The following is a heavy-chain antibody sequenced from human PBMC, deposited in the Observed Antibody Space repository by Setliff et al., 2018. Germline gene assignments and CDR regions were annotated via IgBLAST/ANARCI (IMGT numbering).Heavy chain of an antibody. Sequence: PSETLSLTCTVSGGSISSGGYYWSWIRQHPGKGLEWIGYIYYSGSTYYNPSLKSRVTIXXXTSXXXXXXXXXXXXXXXXXXXXCAXDPLTTNRRRAFDIWGQGTMVTVS. CDR3: CAXDPLTTNRRRAFDI. CDR1: GGSISSGGYY. V-gene: IGHV4-31*03. D-gene: IGHD4-17*01. CDR2: IYYSGST. J-gene: IGHJ3*02.